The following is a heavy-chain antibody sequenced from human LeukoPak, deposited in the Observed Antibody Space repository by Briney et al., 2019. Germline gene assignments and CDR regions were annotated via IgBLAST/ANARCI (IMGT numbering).Heavy chain of an antibody. CDR3: ARAPGLRYFDWLPDYFDY. CDR2: INAGNGNT. CDR1: GYTFTSYA. V-gene: IGHV1-3*01. Sequence: ASVKVSCKASGYTFTSYAMHWVRQAPGQRLEWMGWINAGNGNTKYSQKFQGRVTITRDISASTAYMELSSLRSEDTAVYYCARAPGLRYFDWLPDYFDYWGQGTLVTVSS. J-gene: IGHJ4*02. D-gene: IGHD3-9*01.